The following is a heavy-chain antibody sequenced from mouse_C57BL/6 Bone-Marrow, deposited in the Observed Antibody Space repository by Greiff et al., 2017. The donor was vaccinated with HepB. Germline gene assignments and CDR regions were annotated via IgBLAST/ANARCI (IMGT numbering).Heavy chain of an antibody. CDR2: ISNLAYSI. D-gene: IGHD2-1*01. CDR3: ARQTTYYAMDY. CDR1: GFTFSDYG. Sequence: EVHLVESGGGLVQPGGSLKLSCAASGFTFSDYGMAWVRQAPRKGPEWVAFISNLAYSIYYADTVTGRFTISRENAKNTLYLEMSSLRSEDTAMYYCARQTTYYAMDYWGQGTSVTVSS. V-gene: IGHV5-15*01. J-gene: IGHJ4*01.